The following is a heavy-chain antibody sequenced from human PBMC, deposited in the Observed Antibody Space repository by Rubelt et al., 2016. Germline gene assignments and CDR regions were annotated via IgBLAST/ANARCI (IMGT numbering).Heavy chain of an antibody. V-gene: IGHV4-34*01. CDR2: INHSGST. D-gene: IGHD6-6*01. Sequence: QVQLQQWGAGLLKPSETLSLTCAVYGGSFSGYYWSWIRQPPGKGLEWIGEINHSGSTNYNPSLQSRVTISGDTSKIPVSLKLSSVTAADTAVYYCASSYSSSSDFDDWGQGTLVTVSS. J-gene: IGHJ4*02. CDR1: GGSFSGYY. CDR3: ASSYSSSSDFDD.